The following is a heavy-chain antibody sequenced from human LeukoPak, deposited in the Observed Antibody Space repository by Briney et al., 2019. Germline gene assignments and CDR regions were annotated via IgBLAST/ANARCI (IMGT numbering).Heavy chain of an antibody. D-gene: IGHD6-13*01. Sequence: GGSLRLSCAASGFTFSAYSMNWVRQATGKGLEWVSSISSSGSYIYYADSVKGRFIISRDNAKNSLYLQMYSLRAEDTAVYYCARWHQLALDYWGQGTLVTVSS. J-gene: IGHJ4*02. V-gene: IGHV3-21*01. CDR1: GFTFSAYS. CDR2: ISSSGSYI. CDR3: ARWHQLALDY.